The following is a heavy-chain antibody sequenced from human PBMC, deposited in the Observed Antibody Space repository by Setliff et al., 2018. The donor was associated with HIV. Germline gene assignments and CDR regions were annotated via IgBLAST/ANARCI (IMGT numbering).Heavy chain of an antibody. V-gene: IGHV3-13*01. CDR2: IGTAGDT. CDR1: GFTFSSYD. Sequence: GGSLRLSCAASGFTFSSYDMHWVRQATGKGLEWVSAIGTAGDTYYPGSVKGRFTISRDNAKNSLYLQMNSLRAEDTAVFYCARDTSRSGWYYFDYWGQGTLVTVSS. CDR3: ARDTSRSGWYYFDY. J-gene: IGHJ4*02. D-gene: IGHD6-19*01.